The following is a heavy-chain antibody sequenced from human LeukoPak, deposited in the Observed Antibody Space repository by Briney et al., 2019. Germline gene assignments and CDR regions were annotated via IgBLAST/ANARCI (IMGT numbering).Heavy chain of an antibody. D-gene: IGHD2-15*01. CDR2: ISSSSSYI. CDR3: ARDSRYCSGGSCSPSNWFDP. CDR1: GFTFSSYS. V-gene: IGHV3-21*01. J-gene: IGHJ5*02. Sequence: PGGSLRLSCAASGFTFSSYSMNWVRQAPRKGLEWVSSISSSSSYIYYADSVKGRFTISRDNAKNSLYLQVNSLRAEDTAVYYCARDSRYCSGGSCSPSNWFDPWGQGTLVTVSS.